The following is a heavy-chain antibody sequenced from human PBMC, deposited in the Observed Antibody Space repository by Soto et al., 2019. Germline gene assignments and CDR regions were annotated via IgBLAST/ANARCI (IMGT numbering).Heavy chain of an antibody. CDR2: VIPILGTA. J-gene: IGHJ4*02. V-gene: IGHV1-69*01. Sequence: QVQLVQSGAEVKKPGSSVKVSCTASGGSLRNSVISWVRQAPAQRLEWMGGVIPILGTANYAQKFQGRVTMTADEANSTAYLGLSRLSPGDPAGYYCARLGHPGHWGPGTLVIVSS. CDR3: ARLGHPGH. CDR1: GGSLRNSV.